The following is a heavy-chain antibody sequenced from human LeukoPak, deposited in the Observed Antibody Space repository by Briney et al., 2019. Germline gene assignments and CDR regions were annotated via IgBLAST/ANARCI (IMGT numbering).Heavy chain of an antibody. V-gene: IGHV3-7*01. J-gene: IGHJ4*02. CDR1: GFKFDDRG. Sequence: TGGSLRPSCAASGFKFDDRGMSWVRQAPGKGLEWVGNIGQDGSVKNYADSVKGRFTISRDNAKNSVFLQMNSLRAKDTAFYYCGNQCSGGICPENWGRGTLVTVSS. CDR3: GNQCSGGICPEN. D-gene: IGHD2-15*01. CDR2: IGQDGSVK.